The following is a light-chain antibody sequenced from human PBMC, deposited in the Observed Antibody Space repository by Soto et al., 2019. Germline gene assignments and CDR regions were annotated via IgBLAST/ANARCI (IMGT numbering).Light chain of an antibody. Sequence: EIVLTQSPGTLSLSPGERASLSCRASQSVGNFLVWYQQKPGQAPSLLIYDTSNRATGIPARFSGSGSGTDFTLTISSPEPEDFAIYYCQQYGNWPLTFGGGTKVEIK. CDR3: QQYGNWPLT. CDR1: QSVGNF. J-gene: IGKJ4*01. V-gene: IGKV3-11*01. CDR2: DTS.